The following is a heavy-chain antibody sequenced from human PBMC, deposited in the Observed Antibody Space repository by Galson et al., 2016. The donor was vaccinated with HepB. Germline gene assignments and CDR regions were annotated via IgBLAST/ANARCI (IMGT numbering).Heavy chain of an antibody. V-gene: IGHV3-11*03. CDR1: GFTFTDYY. CDR2: ISSSGSYT. D-gene: IGHD3-10*01. J-gene: IGHJ4*02. CDR3: AKLPRFGVDS. Sequence: SLRLSCAASGFTFTDYYMTWIRQAPGKGLEWVSYISSSGSYTNYADSVKGRFTISRDNSRNTLYLQMNSLRTEDTAVYYCAKLPRFGVDSWGQGTLVTVSS.